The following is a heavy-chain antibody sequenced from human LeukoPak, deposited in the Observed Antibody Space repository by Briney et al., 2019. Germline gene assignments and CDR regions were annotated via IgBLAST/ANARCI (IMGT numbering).Heavy chain of an antibody. CDR2: FSPSGGST. CDR1: GFTFDDYG. Sequence: GGSLRLSCAASGFTFDDYGMTWVRQAPGKGLEWVSAFSPSGGSTYYADSVKGRFTISRDNSKNTLYLQMNSLRVEDTAVYYCATGMDNYDSSGYYSYFQHWGQGTLVTVSS. D-gene: IGHD3-22*01. CDR3: ATGMDNYDSSGYYSYFQH. J-gene: IGHJ1*01. V-gene: IGHV3-23*01.